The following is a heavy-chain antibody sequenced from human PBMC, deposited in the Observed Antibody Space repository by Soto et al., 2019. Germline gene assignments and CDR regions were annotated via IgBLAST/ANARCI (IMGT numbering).Heavy chain of an antibody. CDR1: GFTFSNYA. Sequence: EVQLLESGGGLVQPGGSLRLSCAASGFTFSNYAMSWVRQAPGKGLEWVSVISNNGGSTYYADSVKGRFTISRDNSKNTLYLQMNSLRAEDTAVYYCAKDESAGYYYFDCWGQGTLVTVSS. CDR2: ISNNGGST. D-gene: IGHD3-9*01. CDR3: AKDESAGYYYFDC. V-gene: IGHV3-23*01. J-gene: IGHJ4*02.